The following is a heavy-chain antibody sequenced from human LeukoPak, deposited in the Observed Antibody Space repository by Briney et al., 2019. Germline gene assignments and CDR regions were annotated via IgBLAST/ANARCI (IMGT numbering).Heavy chain of an antibody. V-gene: IGHV4-34*01. CDR1: GGSFSYYY. CDR3: ARGSSLRDADAFDI. Sequence: SETLSLTCAVYGGSFSYYYWSWIRQPPGKGLEGIGEINHSGSTNYNPSLKSRVTISVDTSKNQFSLKLSSVTAADTAVYYCARGSSLRDADAFDIWGQGTMVTVSS. D-gene: IGHD4-17*01. J-gene: IGHJ3*02. CDR2: INHSGST.